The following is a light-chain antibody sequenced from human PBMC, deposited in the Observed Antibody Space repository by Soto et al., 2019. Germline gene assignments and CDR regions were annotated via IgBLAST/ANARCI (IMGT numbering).Light chain of an antibody. CDR2: GAS. Sequence: IVLTQSPGTLSLSPGERATLSCRASQSLSSSYLAWYQQKPGQAPRLLIYGASSRATGIPDRFSGSGSGTDFNLTISRLEPEDFAVYYCQQYDSSPRTCGQGTKVEIK. V-gene: IGKV3-20*01. J-gene: IGKJ1*01. CDR3: QQYDSSPRT. CDR1: QSLSSSY.